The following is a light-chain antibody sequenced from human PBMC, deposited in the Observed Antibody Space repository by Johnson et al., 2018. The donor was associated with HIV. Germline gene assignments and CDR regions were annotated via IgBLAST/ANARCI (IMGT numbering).Light chain of an antibody. Sequence: QSVLTQPPSVSAAPGQKVTISCSGSSSNIGNNYVSWYQQLLGTAPKLLIYDNHKRPSGIPDRFSGSKSGTSATLGITGLQTGDEADYYCGTWDGSLGAGVFGPGTKVTVL. V-gene: IGLV1-51*01. CDR1: SSNIGNNY. J-gene: IGLJ1*01. CDR3: GTWDGSLGAGV. CDR2: DNH.